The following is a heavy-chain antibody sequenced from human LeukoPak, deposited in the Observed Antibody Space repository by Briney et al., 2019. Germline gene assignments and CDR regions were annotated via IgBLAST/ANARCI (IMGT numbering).Heavy chain of an antibody. CDR3: ATAIPPGSGWSIDY. J-gene: IGHJ4*02. V-gene: IGHV1-24*01. CDR2: FDPEDGET. D-gene: IGHD6-19*01. Sequence: ASVKVSRKVSGYTLTELSMHWVRQAPGKGLEWMGGFDPEDGETIYAQKFQGRVTVTEDTSTDTAYMELSSLRSEDTAVYYCATAIPPGSGWSIDYWGQGTLVTVSS. CDR1: GYTLTELS.